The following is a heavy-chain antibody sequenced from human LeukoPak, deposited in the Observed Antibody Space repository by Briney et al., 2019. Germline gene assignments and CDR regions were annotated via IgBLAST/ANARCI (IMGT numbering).Heavy chain of an antibody. J-gene: IGHJ4*02. D-gene: IGHD6-19*01. CDR3: AREAGGQWLAQPSGDIDY. CDR2: ISAYNGNT. V-gene: IGHV1-18*01. CDR1: GYTFTSYG. Sequence: ASVKVSCKASGYTFTSYGISWVRQAPGQGLEWMGWISAYNGNTNYAQKLQGRVTMTTDTSTSTAYMELRSLRSDDTAVYYCAREAGGQWLAQPSGDIDYWGQGALVTVSS.